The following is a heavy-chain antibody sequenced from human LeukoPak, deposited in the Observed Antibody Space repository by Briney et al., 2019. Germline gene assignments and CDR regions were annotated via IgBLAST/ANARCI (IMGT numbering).Heavy chain of an antibody. V-gene: IGHV3-23*01. CDR2: ISGSGGST. J-gene: IGHJ4*02. Sequence: GSLRLSCAASGFTFSSYAMNWVRQAPGKGLEWVSAISGSGGSTYYADSVKGRFTISRDNSKNTLYLQMNSLRAEDTAVYYCARETGSAVGSTDFDYWGQGTLVTVSS. CDR1: GFTFSSYA. D-gene: IGHD4-17*01. CDR3: ARETGSAVGSTDFDY.